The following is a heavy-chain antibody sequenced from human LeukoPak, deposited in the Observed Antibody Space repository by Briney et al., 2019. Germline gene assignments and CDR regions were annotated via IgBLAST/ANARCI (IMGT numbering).Heavy chain of an antibody. CDR3: ARPTYSGSYYGNYFDY. Sequence: GESLKISCKGSGYSFTSFWISWVRQMPGKGLEWMARIDPSDSYTNYSPSFQGHVTISADKSISTAYLQWSSLKASDTAMYYCARPTYSGSYYGNYFDYWGQGTLVTVSS. J-gene: IGHJ4*02. D-gene: IGHD1-26*01. CDR2: IDPSDSYT. CDR1: GYSFTSFW. V-gene: IGHV5-10-1*01.